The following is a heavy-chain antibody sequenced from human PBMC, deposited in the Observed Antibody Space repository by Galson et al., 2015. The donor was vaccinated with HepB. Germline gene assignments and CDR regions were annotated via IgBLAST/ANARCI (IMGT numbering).Heavy chain of an antibody. V-gene: IGHV3-48*01. CDR3: ARGVAVAGNTGDY. CDR2: ISSSSSTI. Sequence: SLRLSCAASGFTFSSYSMNWVRQAPGKGLEWVSYISSSSSTIYYADSVKGRFTISRDNAKNSLYLQMNSLRAEDTAVYYCARGVAVAGNTGDYWGQGTLVTVSS. D-gene: IGHD6-19*01. CDR1: GFTFSSYS. J-gene: IGHJ4*02.